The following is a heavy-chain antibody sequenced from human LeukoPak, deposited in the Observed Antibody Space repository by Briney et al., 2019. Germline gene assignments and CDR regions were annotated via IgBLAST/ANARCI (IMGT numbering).Heavy chain of an antibody. V-gene: IGHV4-39*02. CDR3: ARVGDWQQLVPDY. J-gene: IGHJ4*02. CDR1: GGSISSSSYY. D-gene: IGHD6-13*01. CDR2: VYYSGRT. Sequence: SETLSLTCTVSGGSISSSSYYWGWIRQPPGKELQWIASVYYSGRTNYSPSLKSRVTISVDTSEKQFSLQLNSVTAADTAVYYCARVGDWQQLVPDYWGQGTLVTVSS.